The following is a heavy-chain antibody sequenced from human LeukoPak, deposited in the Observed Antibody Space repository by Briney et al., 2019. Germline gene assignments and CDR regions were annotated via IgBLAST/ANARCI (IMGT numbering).Heavy chain of an antibody. D-gene: IGHD6-19*01. CDR1: GGSISSYY. J-gene: IGHJ4*02. CDR3: ARAERASGWLKY. CDR2: MYASGST. V-gene: IGHV4-4*07. Sequence: SETLSLTCSVSGGSISSYYWSWIRQPAGQGLEWIGRMYASGSTNYNPSLKSRVTMSVDMSNNQFSLKVNSVTATDTAVYYCARAERASGWLKYWGQGTLVTVSS.